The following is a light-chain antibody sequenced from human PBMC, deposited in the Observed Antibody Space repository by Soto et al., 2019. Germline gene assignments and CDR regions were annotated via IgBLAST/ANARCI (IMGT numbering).Light chain of an antibody. CDR3: LQDYNYPFT. J-gene: IGKJ3*01. CDR1: QTISGY. Sequence: DIQMTQSPSSLSASVGDRVTITCRASQTISGYLNWYQQKPGKAPELLIYAASYLGNGVPSRFSGSGSGTYFTLTISSLQPEDLATYYCLQDYNYPFTFGPGTKVDI. V-gene: IGKV1-39*01. CDR2: AAS.